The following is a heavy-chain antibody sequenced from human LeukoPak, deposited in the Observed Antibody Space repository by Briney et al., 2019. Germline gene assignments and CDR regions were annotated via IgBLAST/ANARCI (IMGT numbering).Heavy chain of an antibody. J-gene: IGHJ4*02. CDR3: VKDHQYDFDY. CDR1: GYTFSNYG. CDR2: IGAYNGNT. D-gene: IGHD2-2*01. Sequence: ASVKVSCKASGYTFSNYGISWVRQAPGQGLEWMGWIGAYNGNTNYVQKFQGRVTMTTDTSASTAYMELRSLRSDDTAVYYCVKDHQYDFDYWGQGTLVTVSS. V-gene: IGHV1-18*01.